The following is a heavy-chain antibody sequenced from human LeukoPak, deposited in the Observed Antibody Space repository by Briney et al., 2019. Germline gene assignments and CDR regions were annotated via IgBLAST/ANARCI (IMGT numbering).Heavy chain of an antibody. V-gene: IGHV4-59*01. J-gene: IGHJ4*02. CDR2: IYYSGST. CDR1: GGSISSYY. CDR3: ATGLWSYYFDY. D-gene: IGHD5-18*01. Sequence: PSETLSLTCTVSGGSISSYYWSWIRQPPGKGLEWIGHIYYSGSTNYNPSLKSRVTISVDTSKNQFSLKLSSVTAADTAVYYCATGLWSYYFDYWGQGTLVTVSS.